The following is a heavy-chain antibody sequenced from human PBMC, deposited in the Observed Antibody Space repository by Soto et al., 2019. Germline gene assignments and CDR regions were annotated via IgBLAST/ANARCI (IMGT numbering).Heavy chain of an antibody. V-gene: IGHV1-18*01. D-gene: IGHD6-19*01. CDR1: GYTFTSYG. Sequence: QVQLVQSGAEMKKPGASVKVSCKASGYTFTSYGISWVRQAPGQGLEWMGWISAYNGNTNYAQMLQVRVTMTTDTSTSTASMALRSLTSDDPAVYYCARDLAAGLVDYWGQGTLVTVSS. J-gene: IGHJ4*02. CDR3: ARDLAAGLVDY. CDR2: ISAYNGNT.